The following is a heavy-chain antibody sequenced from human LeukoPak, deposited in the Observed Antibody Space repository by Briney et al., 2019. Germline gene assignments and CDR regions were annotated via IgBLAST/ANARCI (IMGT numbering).Heavy chain of an antibody. CDR2: INWNGGST. D-gene: IGHD2-2*01. Sequence: PGGSLRLSCAASGYTFDDYGMSWVRQAPGKGLEWVSGINWNGGSTGYADSVKGRFTISRDNAKNSLYLQMNSLRAEDTALYYCARDHCSSTSCHQGYWGQGTLVTVSS. V-gene: IGHV3-20*04. J-gene: IGHJ4*02. CDR1: GYTFDDYG. CDR3: ARDHCSSTSCHQGY.